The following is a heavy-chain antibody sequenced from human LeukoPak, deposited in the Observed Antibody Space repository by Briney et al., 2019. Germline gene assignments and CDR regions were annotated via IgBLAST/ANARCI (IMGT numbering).Heavy chain of an antibody. D-gene: IGHD6-19*01. CDR1: GALFSSTIHY. J-gene: IGHJ4*02. Sequence: SETLSLTCTVSGALFSSTIHYWAWIRQPPGKGLEWIRSVYYAGNTYYNASFQNRVTISMDTSKNQFSLRLSTMSATDTAVYFCARQPTVNRGAVASNFDYWGQGTLVTVSS. CDR3: ARQPTVNRGAVASNFDY. CDR2: VYYAGNT. V-gene: IGHV4-39*01.